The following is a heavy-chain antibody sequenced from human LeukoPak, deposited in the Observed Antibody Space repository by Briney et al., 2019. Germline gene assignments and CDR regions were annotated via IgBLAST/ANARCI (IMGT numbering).Heavy chain of an antibody. CDR3: ARSYDSSGYSYDAFDI. J-gene: IGHJ3*02. CDR2: IYSGGST. Sequence: GGSLRLSCAASGFTVSSNYMSWVRQAPGKGLEWVSVIYSGGSTYYADSVKGRFTISRDNSKNTLYLQMNSLRAEDTAVYYCARSYDSSGYSYDAFDIWGQGTMVTVSS. V-gene: IGHV3-53*01. D-gene: IGHD3-22*01. CDR1: GFTVSSNY.